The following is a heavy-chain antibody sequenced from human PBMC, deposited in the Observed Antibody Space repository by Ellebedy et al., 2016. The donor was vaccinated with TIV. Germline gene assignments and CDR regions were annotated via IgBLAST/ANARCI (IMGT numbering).Heavy chain of an antibody. CDR3: AGLDTTRVSPFDY. V-gene: IGHV4-39*07. D-gene: IGHD5-18*01. CDR2: IYYSGRT. Sequence: SETLSLTXTVSGASIGNNLYYWAWIRQSPGKGLEWMGSIYYSGRTYYNPSLKSRVTISIDTPKNQFSLKLSSVTAADTAVYYCAGLDTTRVSPFDYWGQGTLVSVSS. J-gene: IGHJ4*02. CDR1: GASIGNNLYY.